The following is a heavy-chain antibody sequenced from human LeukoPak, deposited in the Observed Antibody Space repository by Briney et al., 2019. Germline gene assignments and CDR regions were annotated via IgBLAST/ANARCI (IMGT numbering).Heavy chain of an antibody. D-gene: IGHD3-9*01. CDR3: ARVVSFDYESPRFDY. Sequence: PGGSLRLSCAASGFTFSSYGMHWVRQAPGKGLEWVAVISYDGSNKYYADSVKGRFTISRDNSKNTLYLQMNSLRAEDTAVYYCARVVSFDYESPRFDYWGQGTLVTVSS. V-gene: IGHV3-30*03. J-gene: IGHJ4*02. CDR1: GFTFSSYG. CDR2: ISYDGSNK.